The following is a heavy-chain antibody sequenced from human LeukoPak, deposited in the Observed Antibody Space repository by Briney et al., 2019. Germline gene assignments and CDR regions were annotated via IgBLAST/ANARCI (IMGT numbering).Heavy chain of an antibody. V-gene: IGHV3-30*04. J-gene: IGHJ4*02. Sequence: PGRSLRFSCAASGFTFSRYPMHWVRQAPGKGLEWVAVISHDGRMTHFGDSVKGRFTISRDNSKNTLYLQMNSLRPEDTALYYCARDSYCSGGRCYTNTFDYWGQGTLVTVSS. CDR1: GFTFSRYP. CDR2: ISHDGRMT. CDR3: ARDSYCSGGRCYTNTFDY. D-gene: IGHD2-15*01.